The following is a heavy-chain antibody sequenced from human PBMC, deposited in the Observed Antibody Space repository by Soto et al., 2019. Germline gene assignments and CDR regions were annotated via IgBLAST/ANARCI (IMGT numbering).Heavy chain of an antibody. CDR2: IIGSGGST. V-gene: IGHV3-23*01. CDR1: GFTFSSYA. J-gene: IGHJ5*02. Sequence: EVQLLESGGGLVQPGGSLRLSCAASGFTFSSYAMSWVRQAPGKGLEWVSAIIGSGGSTYYADSVKGLFTISRDNSKNTLYLQMNSLRAEDTAVYYCAKGGSSWYKGINWFDPWGQGTLVTVSS. D-gene: IGHD6-13*01. CDR3: AKGGSSWYKGINWFDP.